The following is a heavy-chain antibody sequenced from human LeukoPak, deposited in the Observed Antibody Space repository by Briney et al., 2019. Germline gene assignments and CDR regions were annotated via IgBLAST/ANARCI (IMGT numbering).Heavy chain of an antibody. V-gene: IGHV3-23*01. CDR2: ITGSGGST. CDR1: GFIFSNYA. CDR3: ANRPADSSGYFDY. D-gene: IGHD3-22*01. Sequence: PGGSLRLSCAASGFIFSNYAMSWVRQAPGKGLEWVSGITGSGGSTSYADSVKVRFTIYRDNSKNTLYLLMNSLRAEDTAVYYWANRPADSSGYFDYWGQGTLVTVSS. J-gene: IGHJ4*02.